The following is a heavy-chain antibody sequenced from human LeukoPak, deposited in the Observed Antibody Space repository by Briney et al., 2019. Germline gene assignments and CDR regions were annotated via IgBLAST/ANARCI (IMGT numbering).Heavy chain of an antibody. CDR2: ISGSGGST. CDR1: GFTFSSYG. J-gene: IGHJ4*02. V-gene: IGHV3-23*01. D-gene: IGHD3-9*01. CDR3: AKAGILTGYLYYFDY. Sequence: PGGTLTLSCAASGFTFSSYGMSWVRQAPGKGLEWVSAISGSGGSTYYADSVKGRFTISRDNSKNTLYLQMNSLRAEDTAVYYCAKAGILTGYLYYFDYWGQGTLVTVSS.